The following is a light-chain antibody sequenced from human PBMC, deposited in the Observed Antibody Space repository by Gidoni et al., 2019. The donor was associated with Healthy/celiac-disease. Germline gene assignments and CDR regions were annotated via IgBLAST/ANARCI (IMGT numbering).Light chain of an antibody. CDR1: QSVLYSSNNKNY. Sequence: DIVMTQSPDSLAVSPGERATINCKSSQSVLYSSNNKNYLAWYQQKPGQPPKLLIYWASTRESGVPDRFSGSGSGTDFTLTISSLQAEDVAVYYCQQYYSTPPYMYTFGQGTKLEIK. J-gene: IGKJ2*01. CDR2: WAS. V-gene: IGKV4-1*01. CDR3: QQYYSTPPYMYT.